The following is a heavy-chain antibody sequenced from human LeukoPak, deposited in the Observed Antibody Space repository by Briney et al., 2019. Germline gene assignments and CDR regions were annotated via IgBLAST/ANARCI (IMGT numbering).Heavy chain of an antibody. J-gene: IGHJ5*02. CDR2: IIPIFGTA. D-gene: IGHD2-2*01. V-gene: IGHV1-69*13. CDR1: GGTFSSYA. Sequence: ASVKVSCKASGGTFSSYAISWVRQAPGQGLEWMGGIIPIFGTANYAQKFQGRVTITADESTSTAYMELSSLRSEDTAMYYCARDARRRYCSSTSCYWGWFDPWGQGTLVTVSS. CDR3: ARDARRRYCSSTSCYWGWFDP.